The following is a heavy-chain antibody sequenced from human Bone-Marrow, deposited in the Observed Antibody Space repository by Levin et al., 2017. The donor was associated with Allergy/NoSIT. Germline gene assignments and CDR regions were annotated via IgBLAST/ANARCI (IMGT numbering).Heavy chain of an antibody. D-gene: IGHD3-3*01. CDR3: ARAYTRRDFWSGADYYYYMDV. CDR1: GGSISSYY. J-gene: IGHJ6*03. Sequence: GSLRLSCTVSGGSISSYYWSWIRQPPGKGLEWIGYIYYSGSTNYNPSLKSRVTISVDTSKNQFSLKLSSVTAADTAVYYCARAYTRRDFWSGADYYYYMDVWGKGTTVTVSS. V-gene: IGHV4-59*01. CDR2: IYYSGST.